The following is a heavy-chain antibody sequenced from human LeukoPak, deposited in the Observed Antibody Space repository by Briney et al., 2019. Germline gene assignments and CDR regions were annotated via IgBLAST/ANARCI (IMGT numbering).Heavy chain of an antibody. V-gene: IGHV4-34*01. J-gene: IGHJ3*02. D-gene: IGHD3-10*01. Sequence: PSETLSLTCAVYGGSFSGYYWSWIRQPPGKGLEWIGEINHSGSTNYNPSLKNRVTISVDTSKNQFSLKLSSVTAADTAVYYCARGRGDAFDIWGQGTMVTVSS. CDR2: INHSGST. CDR1: GGSFSGYY. CDR3: ARGRGDAFDI.